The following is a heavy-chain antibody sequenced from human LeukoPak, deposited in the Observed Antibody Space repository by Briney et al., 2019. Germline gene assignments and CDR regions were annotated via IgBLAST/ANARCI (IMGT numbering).Heavy chain of an antibody. CDR1: GFTFSSYA. D-gene: IGHD5-12*01. V-gene: IGHV3-23*01. J-gene: IGHJ4*02. CDR3: AKDRRNTVPTISDY. Sequence: GGSLRLSCAASGFTFSSYAMNWVRQAPGKGLEWVSAISGSGGSTYYADSVKGRFTISRDNSENTLYLRMNSLRAEDTAVYYCAKDRRNTVPTISDYWRQGTLVTVSS. CDR2: ISGSGGST.